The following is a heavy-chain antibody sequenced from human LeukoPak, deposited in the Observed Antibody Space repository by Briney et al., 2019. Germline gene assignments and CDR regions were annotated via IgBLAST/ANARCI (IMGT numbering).Heavy chain of an antibody. CDR2: LSGGGGGT. CDR3: AKDSDIVVVPALTYDH. D-gene: IGHD2-2*01. Sequence: GGSLRLFCAASGFTFSSYAMGWVRQAPGKGLEGVSALSGGGGGTYYADSVKGRFTISRDNSKNTLYLRMNSLRAEDTAVYYCAKDSDIVVVPALTYDHWGQGTLVIVSS. CDR1: GFTFSSYA. V-gene: IGHV3-23*01. J-gene: IGHJ4*02.